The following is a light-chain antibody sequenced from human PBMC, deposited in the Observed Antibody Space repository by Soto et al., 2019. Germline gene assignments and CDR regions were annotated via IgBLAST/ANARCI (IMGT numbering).Light chain of an antibody. CDR2: GES. CDR3: QQYGNSVT. J-gene: IGKJ4*01. Sequence: EIVLTQSPGTLSSSPGERITLSCRASQSVSSNYLAWYQQKPGQAPRLLIYGESSRATGIPDRFSGSGSGTDFTLTIIRLEPEDSAVYYCQQYGNSVTFGGGTKVEMK. CDR1: QSVSSNY. V-gene: IGKV3-20*01.